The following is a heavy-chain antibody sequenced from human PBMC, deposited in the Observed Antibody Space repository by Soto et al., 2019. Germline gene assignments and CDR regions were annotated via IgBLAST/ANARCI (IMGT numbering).Heavy chain of an antibody. D-gene: IGHD4-17*01. CDR3: ATSDYGDYTWYFDY. J-gene: IGHJ4*02. CDR2: ISYDGSNK. Sequence: QVQLVESGGGVVQPGRSLRLSCAASGFTFSSYGMHWVRQAPGKGLEWVAVISYDGSNKYYADSVKGRCTISRDNSKNTLYLQMNSLRAEDTAVYYCATSDYGDYTWYFDYWGQGTLVTVSS. CDR1: GFTFSSYG. V-gene: IGHV3-30*03.